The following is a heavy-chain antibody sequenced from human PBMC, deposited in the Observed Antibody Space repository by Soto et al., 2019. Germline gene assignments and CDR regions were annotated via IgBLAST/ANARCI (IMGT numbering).Heavy chain of an antibody. CDR1: GFTFSNYA. CDR2: ISGSGGGT. CDR3: AKGDTVTMQYYYFYYYMDV. Sequence: GGSLRLSCVASGFTFSNYAMSWVRQAPGKGLEWVSGISGSGGGTHYADSVKGRFTISRDNSKNTLYLQMKTLRAEDTAVYFCAKGDTVTMQYYYFYYYMDVWGKGTTVTVSS. V-gene: IGHV3-23*01. J-gene: IGHJ6*03. D-gene: IGHD4-17*01.